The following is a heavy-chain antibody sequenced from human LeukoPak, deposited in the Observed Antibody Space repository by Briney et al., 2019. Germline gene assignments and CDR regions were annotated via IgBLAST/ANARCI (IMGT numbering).Heavy chain of an antibody. D-gene: IGHD3-3*01. CDR3: ARDGGDFWSGYWYFDY. CDR2: IYYSGST. Sequence: PSETLSLTWTVSGGSISSSSYYWGWIRQPSGKGLEWIGIIYYSGSTYCNPSLKSRLTISVDTSKNQFSLKLSSVTAADTAVYYCARDGGDFWSGYWYFDYWGQGTLVTVSS. CDR1: GGSISSSSYY. V-gene: IGHV4-39*07. J-gene: IGHJ4*02.